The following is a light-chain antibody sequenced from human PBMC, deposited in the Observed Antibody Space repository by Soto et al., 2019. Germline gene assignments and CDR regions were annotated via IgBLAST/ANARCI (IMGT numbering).Light chain of an antibody. Sequence: DIRMTQSPSTLSASVGDRVTITCRASQNINTWLAWYQQKPGKAPKLLIYRAADLESGVPSRFSGSGSETEFTLTISSLQPDDFATYYCQQYNSYSWTFGQGTKV. CDR3: QQYNSYSWT. CDR2: RAA. J-gene: IGKJ1*01. V-gene: IGKV1-5*03. CDR1: QNINTW.